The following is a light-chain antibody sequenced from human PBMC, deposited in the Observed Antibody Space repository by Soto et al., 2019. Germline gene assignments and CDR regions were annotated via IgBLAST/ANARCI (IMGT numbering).Light chain of an antibody. CDR2: AAS. J-gene: IGKJ1*01. CDR1: QGISSY. Sequence: AIRMTQSPSSFSASTGDRVTITCRGSQGISSYLAWYQQKPGKAPKLLIYAASTLQSGVPSRFSGSGSGTDFTLTISCLQSEDFATYYCQQYYSYPSAFGQGTKVEIK. CDR3: QQYYSYPSA. V-gene: IGKV1-8*01.